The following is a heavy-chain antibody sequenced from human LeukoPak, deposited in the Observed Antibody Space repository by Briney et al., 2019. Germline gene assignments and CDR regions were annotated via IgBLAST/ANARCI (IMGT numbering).Heavy chain of an antibody. Sequence: PGGSLRLSCAASGFTFGTSAMSWVRHAPAKGLERVSGVSGSGGSTNYADSVKGRFTISTDNSKNTMYQQMNSLRAEATAVYYCTKVTERFGWIIKGIDIDTWGQGTLGTVSS. D-gene: IGHD1-1*01. CDR2: VSGSGGST. CDR3: TKVTERFGWIIKGIDIDT. V-gene: IGHV3-23*01. J-gene: IGHJ5*02. CDR1: GFTFGTSA.